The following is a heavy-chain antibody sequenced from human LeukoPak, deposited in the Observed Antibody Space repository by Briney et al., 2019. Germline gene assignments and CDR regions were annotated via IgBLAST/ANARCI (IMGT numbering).Heavy chain of an antibody. Sequence: GGSLRLSCAASGFTFSNYVMSWVRQAPGKGLEWVSGISGSGGRTYDADSVKGRFTISRDNAKNSLYLQMNSLRAEDTAVYYCAELGITMIGGVWGKGTTVTISS. CDR1: GFTFSNYV. CDR2: ISGSGGRT. D-gene: IGHD3-10*02. CDR3: AELGITMIGGV. J-gene: IGHJ6*04. V-gene: IGHV3-23*01.